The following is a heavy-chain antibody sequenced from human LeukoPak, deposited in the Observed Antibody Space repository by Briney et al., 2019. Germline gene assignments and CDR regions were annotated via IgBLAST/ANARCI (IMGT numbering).Heavy chain of an antibody. CDR1: GYTFTAYY. Sequence: ASVKVSCKTSGYTFTAYYIHWVRQAPGQGLEWMGRINPNSGGTDSAQKFQGRVTMTRDTSMNTAYMELSRLRSDDTAVYYCARDLSSISSATDAFDMWGQGTMVTVSS. J-gene: IGHJ3*02. CDR2: INPNSGGT. CDR3: ARDLSSISSATDAFDM. D-gene: IGHD6-6*01. V-gene: IGHV1-2*06.